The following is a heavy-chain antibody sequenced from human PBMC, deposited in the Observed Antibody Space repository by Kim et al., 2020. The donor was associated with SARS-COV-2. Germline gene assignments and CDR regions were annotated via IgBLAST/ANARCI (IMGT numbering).Heavy chain of an antibody. CDR2: ISGSGGRT. J-gene: IGHJ4*02. V-gene: IGHV3-23*01. D-gene: IGHD3-22*01. CDR1: GVTFSNYA. Sequence: GGSLRLSCVASGVTFSNYAMSWVRQAPGKGLEWVSDISGSGGRTYYADSVKGRFTISRDNSKNTLFLQMNSLRAEDTALYRCATTPSYYYDNVGYSKWGQGTPVTVSS. CDR3: ATTPSYYYDNVGYSK.